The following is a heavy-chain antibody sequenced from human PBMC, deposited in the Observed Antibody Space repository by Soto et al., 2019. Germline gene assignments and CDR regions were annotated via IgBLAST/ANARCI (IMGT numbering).Heavy chain of an antibody. Sequence: SETLSLTCTVSGGSIRSGGYYWTWLRHFPGKGLEWIGNIYYSGTTYYNPSLKSRLTMSVDTSKNQFSLRLNSVTAADTAMYFCARDRLMATSGTARNYYGLDVWGQGTTVTVSS. J-gene: IGHJ6*02. CDR3: ARDRLMATSGTARNYYGLDV. CDR2: IYYSGTT. D-gene: IGHD5-12*01. V-gene: IGHV4-31*03. CDR1: GGSIRSGGYY.